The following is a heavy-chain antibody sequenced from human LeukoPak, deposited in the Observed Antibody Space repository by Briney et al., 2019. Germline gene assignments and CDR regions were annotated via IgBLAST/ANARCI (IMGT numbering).Heavy chain of an antibody. D-gene: IGHD1-26*01. CDR2: IYYSGST. CDR3: ARAVVGATQDFDY. V-gene: IGHV4-31*03. CDR1: GGSISNGGYY. Sequence: PSETPSLTCTVSGGSISNGGYYWSWIRQHPGKGLEWIGYIYYSGSTYYNPSLKSRVTISVDTSKNQFSLKLSSVTAADTAVYYCARAVVGATQDFDYWGQGTLVTVSS. J-gene: IGHJ4*02.